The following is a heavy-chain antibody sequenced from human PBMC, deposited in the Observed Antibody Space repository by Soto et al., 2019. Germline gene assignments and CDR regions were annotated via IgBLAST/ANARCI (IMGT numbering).Heavy chain of an antibody. V-gene: IGHV4-31*03. CDR3: ARDKPDYYDSSGLFDP. CDR1: GGSISSGGYY. J-gene: IGHJ5*02. CDR2: IYYSGST. D-gene: IGHD3-22*01. Sequence: KPSETLSLTCTVSGGSISSGGYYWIWIRHHPGKGLEWIGYIYYSGSTYYNPSLKSRVTISVDTSKNQFSLKLSSVTAADTAVYYCARDKPDYYDSSGLFDPWGQGTLVTVSS.